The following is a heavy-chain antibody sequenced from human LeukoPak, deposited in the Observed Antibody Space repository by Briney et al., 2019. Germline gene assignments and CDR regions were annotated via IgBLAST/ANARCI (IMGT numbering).Heavy chain of an antibody. D-gene: IGHD4-23*01. CDR2: ISYDGYYK. CDR1: GFTFRPYP. V-gene: IGHV3-30-3*01. Sequence: PGGSLRLSCAASGFTFRPYPMHWVRQAPGKGQGLVPSISYDGYYKYYADSEEGSFIISRDNSKNTRYLQNNSLRADDTAVYYCASEGAVTDSFAHWGKGTLVIVSS. J-gene: IGHJ5*02. CDR3: ASEGAVTDSFAH.